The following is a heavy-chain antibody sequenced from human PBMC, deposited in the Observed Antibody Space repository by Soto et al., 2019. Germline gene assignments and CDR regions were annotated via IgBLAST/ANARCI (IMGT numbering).Heavy chain of an antibody. CDR3: ARAGQSEDLPLGYCGGGCCSA. Sequence: QVQLVQSGPEVKTPGASVRVSCKASGYTFSDYGINWVRQAPGQALEWRGWISGYNGNTKYAQKFQGRVTMTTDTPTSTAYIEVRSLTSDDTAMYFCARAGQSEDLPLGYCGGGCCSAWGHGTLVSVSS. CDR1: GYTFSDYG. V-gene: IGHV1-18*01. CDR2: ISGYNGNT. J-gene: IGHJ5*01. D-gene: IGHD2-15*01.